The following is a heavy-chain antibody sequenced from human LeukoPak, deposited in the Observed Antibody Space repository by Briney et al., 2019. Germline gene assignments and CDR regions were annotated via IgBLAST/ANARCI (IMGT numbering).Heavy chain of an antibody. CDR2: IYYSGST. D-gene: IGHD6-13*01. CDR1: GGSISGSSYS. V-gene: IGHV4-30-4*08. CDR3: ARGIYSSNLSD. J-gene: IGHJ4*02. Sequence: SETLSLTCTVSGGSISGSSYSWGWIRQPPGKGLEWIGYIYYSGSTYYNPSLKSRVTISVDTSKNQFSLKLSSVTAADTAVYYCARGIYSSNLSDWGQGTLVTVSS.